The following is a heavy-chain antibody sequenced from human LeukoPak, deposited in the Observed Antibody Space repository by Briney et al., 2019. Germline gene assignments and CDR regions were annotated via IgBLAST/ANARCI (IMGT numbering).Heavy chain of an antibody. CDR3: ARATGGYCSGGSCYEDY. V-gene: IGHV4-59*08. CDR1: GGSISSYY. Sequence: SETLSLTCTVSGGSISSYYWSWIRQPPGKGLEWIGYIYYSGSTNYNPSLKSRVTISVDTSKNQFSLKLSSVTAADTAVYYCARATGGYCSGGSCYEDYWGQGTLVTVSS. J-gene: IGHJ4*02. CDR2: IYYSGST. D-gene: IGHD2-15*01.